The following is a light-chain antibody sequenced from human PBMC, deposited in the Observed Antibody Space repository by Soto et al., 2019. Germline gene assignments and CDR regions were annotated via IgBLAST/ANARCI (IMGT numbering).Light chain of an antibody. Sequence: QSALTQPASVSGSPGQSITISCTGTSSDVGDCNYVSWYHQYPGKAPKLLIYEGNKRPSGISDRFSGSQYANTASLTISGLQTGDEADYHCSSCTCSSSLLFGGGTKVTVL. CDR3: SSCTCSSSLL. CDR2: EGN. CDR1: SSDVGDCNY. V-gene: IGLV2-14*01. J-gene: IGLJ1*01.